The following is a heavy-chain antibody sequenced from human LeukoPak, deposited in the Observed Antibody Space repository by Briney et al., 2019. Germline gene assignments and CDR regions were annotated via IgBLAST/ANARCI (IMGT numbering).Heavy chain of an antibody. J-gene: IGHJ4*02. CDR1: GFTFSRYP. CDR3: ARATSTKYYFDY. V-gene: IGHV3-30-3*01. Sequence: GGSLRLSCTASGFTFSRYPMHWVRQAPGKGLEWVAVISYDGSNKYYADSVKGRFTISRDNSKNTLYLQMNSLRAEDTAVYYCARATSTKYYFDYWGQGTLVTVSS. CDR2: ISYDGSNK. D-gene: IGHD6-6*01.